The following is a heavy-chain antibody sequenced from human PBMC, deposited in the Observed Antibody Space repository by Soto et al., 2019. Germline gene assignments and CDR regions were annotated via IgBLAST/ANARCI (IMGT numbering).Heavy chain of an antibody. V-gene: IGHV4-59*01. Sequence: SETLSLTCTVSGGSISSYYWSWIRQPPGKGLEWIGYIYYSGSTNYNPSLKSRVTISVDTSKNQFSLKLSSVTAADTAVYYCARGRETGTPYYYYGMDVWGQGTTVTVSS. CDR2: IYYSGST. CDR1: GGSISSYY. CDR3: ARGRETGTPYYYYGMDV. J-gene: IGHJ6*02. D-gene: IGHD1-7*01.